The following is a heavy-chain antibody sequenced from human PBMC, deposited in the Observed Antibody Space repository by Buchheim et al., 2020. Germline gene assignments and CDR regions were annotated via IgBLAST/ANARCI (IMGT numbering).Heavy chain of an antibody. D-gene: IGHD3-3*02. V-gene: IGHV3-23*01. J-gene: IGHJ4*02. Sequence: DVQLLQSGGGLVQPGGSLRLSCAASGFSFSTNAMSWVRQAPGRGLEWVSGIGGDGRSHYADSVQGRFTISRDSSTDTLYLQMNGLRVEDTATYYCAKDLHFWSAMDYWGQGAL. CDR1: GFSFSTNA. CDR2: IGGDGRS. CDR3: AKDLHFWSAMDY.